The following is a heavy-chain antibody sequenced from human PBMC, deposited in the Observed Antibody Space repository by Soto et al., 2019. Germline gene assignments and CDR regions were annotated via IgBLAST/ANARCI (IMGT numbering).Heavy chain of an antibody. J-gene: IGHJ6*02. V-gene: IGHV3-30*18. CDR1: GVTCSSYG. D-gene: IGHD2-15*01. CDR2: ISYDGSNK. Sequence: PGGALRLSCVASGVTCSSYGMHWVRQAPGKGLQWVAVISYDGSNKYYADSVKGRFTISRDNSKNTLYLQMNRLRAEDTAVYYCAKDRLVVVAATLLYYYYGMGVWGQGTTVTVSS. CDR3: AKDRLVVVAATLLYYYYGMGV.